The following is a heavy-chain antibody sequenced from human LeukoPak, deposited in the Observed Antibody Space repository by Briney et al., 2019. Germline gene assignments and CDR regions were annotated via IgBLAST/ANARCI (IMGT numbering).Heavy chain of an antibody. V-gene: IGHV4-34*01. CDR2: INHSGST. CDR1: GGSFSGYY. Sequence: SETLSLTCAVYGGSFSGYYWSWIRQPPGKGLEWIGEINHSGSTYYNPSLKSRVTISVDASRNQFSLKLSSATAADTAVYYCAGHYGSATFDYWGQGTLVTVSS. D-gene: IGHD3-10*01. J-gene: IGHJ4*02. CDR3: AGHYGSATFDY.